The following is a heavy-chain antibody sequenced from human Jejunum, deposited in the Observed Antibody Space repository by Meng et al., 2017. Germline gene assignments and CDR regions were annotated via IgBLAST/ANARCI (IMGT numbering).Heavy chain of an antibody. J-gene: IGHJ4*02. CDR3: TTVSSSSLGY. D-gene: IGHD6-6*01. CDR2: ISNTGSIT. CDR1: GFSFSDYF. V-gene: IGHV3-11*01. Sequence: GESLKISCAASGFSFSDYFMTWIRQAPGKGLEWLSYISNTGSITYHADSVKGRFSISRDNAKNSLYLQMNSLRPEDTAVYYCTTVSSSSLGYWGQGTRVTVSS.